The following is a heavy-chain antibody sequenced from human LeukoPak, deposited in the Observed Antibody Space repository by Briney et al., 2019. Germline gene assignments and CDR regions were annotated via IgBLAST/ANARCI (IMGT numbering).Heavy chain of an antibody. CDR2: INTNTGNP. CDR1: GYTFTNYG. CDR3: ARVRSSWYLDNGY. D-gene: IGHD6-13*01. V-gene: IGHV7-4-1*02. Sequence: ASVKVSCKASGYTFTNYGISWVRQAPGQGLEWMGWINTNTGNPTYAQGFTGRFVFSLDTSVSTAYLQISSLKAEDTAVYYCARVRSSWYLDNGYWGQGTLVTVSS. J-gene: IGHJ4*02.